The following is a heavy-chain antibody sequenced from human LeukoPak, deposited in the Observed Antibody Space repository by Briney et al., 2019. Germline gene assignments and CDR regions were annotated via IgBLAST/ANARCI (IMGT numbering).Heavy chain of an antibody. CDR1: GGSISGYY. V-gene: IGHV4-59*01. CDR2: NYYSGSS. D-gene: IGHD2-2*01. Sequence: PSETLSLTCTVSGGSISGYYWNWIRQPPGKGLEWIGHNYYSGSSSYNPSLSSRVTISVDTAKNQFSLRLSSVTAADTAMYYCAGRLTCSYAIDYWGQGTLVTVSS. J-gene: IGHJ4*02. CDR3: AGRLTCSYAIDY.